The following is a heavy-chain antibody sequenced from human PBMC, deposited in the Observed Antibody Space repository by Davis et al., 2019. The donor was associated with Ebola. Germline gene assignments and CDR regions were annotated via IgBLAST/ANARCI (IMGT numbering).Heavy chain of an antibody. Sequence: AASVKVSCKASGYNFTRYAIHWVRQAPGQRSEWMGWIIVDNRNTKYSQKFQDRVTITRDTSASTVYMEVSSLTSEDTAVYYCARGAYPTFDYWGQGTLVTVSS. V-gene: IGHV1-3*01. CDR2: IIVDNRNT. D-gene: IGHD1-26*01. CDR1: GYNFTRYA. J-gene: IGHJ4*02. CDR3: ARGAYPTFDY.